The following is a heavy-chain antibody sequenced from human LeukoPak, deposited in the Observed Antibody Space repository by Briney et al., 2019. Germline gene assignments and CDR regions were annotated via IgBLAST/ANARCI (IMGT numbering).Heavy chain of an antibody. J-gene: IGHJ3*02. V-gene: IGHV1-2*02. CDR1: GYTFTCYY. Sequence: ASVKVSCKASGYTFTCYYMHWVRQAPGQGLEWVGWINPNSGGTNYAQKFQGRVTMTRDTSISTAYMELSRLRSDDTAVYYCARVFSPGALGAFDIWGQGTMVTVSS. CDR3: ARVFSPGALGAFDI. D-gene: IGHD3-10*01. CDR2: INPNSGGT.